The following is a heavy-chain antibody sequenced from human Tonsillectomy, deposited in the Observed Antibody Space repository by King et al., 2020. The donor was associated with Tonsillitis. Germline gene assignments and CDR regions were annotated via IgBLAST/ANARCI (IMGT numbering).Heavy chain of an antibody. CDR2: ISYDGSKK. CDR3: AKDPAGNMDV. D-gene: IGHD3-10*01. J-gene: IGHJ6*02. V-gene: IGHV3-30*18. Sequence: VQLVESGGGVVQPGRSLRLSCAASGFTFSSYGMHWVRQATGKGLEWAAVISYDGSKKYYADSVKGRFTISRDNYKNTLYLQMNSLRAEDTAVYYCAKDPAGNMDVWGQGTTVTVSS. CDR1: GFTFSSYG.